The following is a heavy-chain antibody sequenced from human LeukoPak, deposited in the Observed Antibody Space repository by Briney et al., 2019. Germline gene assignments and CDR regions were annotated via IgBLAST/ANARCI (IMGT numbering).Heavy chain of an antibody. V-gene: IGHV4-39*07. D-gene: IGHD3-16*02. CDR1: GGSISSSSYY. CDR3: ARITFGGVIVIGY. J-gene: IGHJ4*02. CDR2: IYYSGST. Sequence: SETLSPTCTVSGGSISSSSYYWGWIRQPPGKGLEWIGSIYYSGSTYYNPSLKSRVTISVDTSKNQFSLKLSSVTAADTAVYYCARITFGGVIVIGYWGQGTLVTVSS.